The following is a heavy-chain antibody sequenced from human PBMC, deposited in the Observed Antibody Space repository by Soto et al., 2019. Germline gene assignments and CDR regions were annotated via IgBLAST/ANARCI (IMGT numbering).Heavy chain of an antibody. Sequence: QLQLQESGPGLVKPSETLSLTCTVSGGSISSSSYYWGWIRQPPGKGLEWIGSIYYSGSTYYNPSRESRVTISVDTSKNQFSLKLSSVTAADTAVYYCARPGIAVAGTDYYYGMDVWGQGTTVTVSS. D-gene: IGHD6-19*01. CDR3: ARPGIAVAGTDYYYGMDV. CDR2: IYYSGST. V-gene: IGHV4-39*01. J-gene: IGHJ6*02. CDR1: GGSISSSSYY.